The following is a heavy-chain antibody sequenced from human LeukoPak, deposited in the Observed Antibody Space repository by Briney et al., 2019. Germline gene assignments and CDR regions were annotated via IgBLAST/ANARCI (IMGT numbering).Heavy chain of an antibody. CDR2: IIPIFGTA. D-gene: IGHD2-2*01. CDR3: AGQPPARVHYYYYGMDV. CDR1: GGTFSSYT. V-gene: IGHV1-69*06. Sequence: SVKVSCKASGGTFSSYTISWVRQAPGQGLEWMGGIIPIFGTANYAQKFQGRVTITADKATSTAYMELSSLRSEHTAVYYCAGQPPARVHYYYYGMDVWGKGTTVTVSS. J-gene: IGHJ6*04.